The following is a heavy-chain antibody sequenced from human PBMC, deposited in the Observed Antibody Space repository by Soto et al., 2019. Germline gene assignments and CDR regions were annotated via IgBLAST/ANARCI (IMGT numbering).Heavy chain of an antibody. J-gene: IGHJ4*02. V-gene: IGHV4-31*01. D-gene: IGHD5-12*01. Sequence: QVQLQESGPGLVKPSQTLSLTCTVSGGSFSNSAYYWNWLRQHPGKGLKWIGYIRYTGSTSYNPSLKSPLTISLYTSKSHFSLHLSSVTAADTAVYYFAGGRDGYKSGYWGQGTLVSVSS. CDR2: IRYTGST. CDR1: GGSFSNSAYY. CDR3: AGGRDGYKSGY.